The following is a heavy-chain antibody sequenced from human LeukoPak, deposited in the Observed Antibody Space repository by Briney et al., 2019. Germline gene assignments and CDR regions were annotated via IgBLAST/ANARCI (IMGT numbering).Heavy chain of an antibody. CDR3: ARDLGSGWTDFDY. D-gene: IGHD6-19*01. V-gene: IGHV3-21*01. Sequence: PGGSLRLSCAASGFTFSSYSMNWVRQAPGKVLEWVSSISSSSSYIYYADSVKGRFTISRDNAKNSLYLQMNSLRAEDTAVYYCARDLGSGWTDFDYWGQGTLVTVSS. CDR1: GFTFSSYS. CDR2: ISSSSSYI. J-gene: IGHJ4*02.